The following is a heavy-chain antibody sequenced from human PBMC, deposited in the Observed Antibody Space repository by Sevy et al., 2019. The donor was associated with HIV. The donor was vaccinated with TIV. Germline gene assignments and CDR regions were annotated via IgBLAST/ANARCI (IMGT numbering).Heavy chain of an antibody. CDR2: ISSSGSTI. V-gene: IGHV3-11*04. CDR3: ARDRQPRLGSSWSNYYYYMDV. Sequence: GGSLRLSCAASGFTFSDYYMSWIRQAPGKGLEWVSYISSSGSTIYYADSVKGRFTISRDNAKNSLYLQMNSLRAEDTAVYYCARDRQPRLGSSWSNYYYYMDVWGKGTTVTVSS. CDR1: GFTFSDYY. D-gene: IGHD6-13*01. J-gene: IGHJ6*03.